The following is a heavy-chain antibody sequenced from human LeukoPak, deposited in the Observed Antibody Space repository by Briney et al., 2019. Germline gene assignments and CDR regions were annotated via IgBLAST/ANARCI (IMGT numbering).Heavy chain of an antibody. CDR1: GFTFSSYE. D-gene: IGHD3-10*01. CDR3: ASLIITDPPSDY. Sequence: GGSLRLSCAASGFTFSSYEMNWVRQAPGKGLEWVAFIRYDGSNKYYADSVKGRFTISRDNSKNTLYLQMNSLRAEDTAVYYCASLIITDPPSDYWGQGTLVTVSS. V-gene: IGHV3-30*02. J-gene: IGHJ4*02. CDR2: IRYDGSNK.